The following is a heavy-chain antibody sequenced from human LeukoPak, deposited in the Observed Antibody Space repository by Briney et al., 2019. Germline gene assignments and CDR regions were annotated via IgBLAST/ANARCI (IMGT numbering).Heavy chain of an antibody. D-gene: IGHD6-19*01. Sequence: PGGSLRLSCAASGFIFSSHGMNWVRQAPGKGLEWVSGISPSGDITYYADSVKGRFTISRDNSKNTLYLQMNSLRGEDTAVYYCARGSSKNQCRSDWYFDYWGQGTLVTVSS. V-gene: IGHV3-23*01. CDR1: GFIFSSHG. J-gene: IGHJ4*02. CDR2: ISPSGDIT. CDR3: ARGSSKNQCRSDWYFDY.